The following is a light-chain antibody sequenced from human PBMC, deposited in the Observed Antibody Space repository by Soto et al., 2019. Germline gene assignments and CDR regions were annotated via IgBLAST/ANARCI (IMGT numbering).Light chain of an antibody. Sequence: DIVLTQSPGTLSLSPCERATLSCSASQSVTSSYLAWYQQKPGQAPRLLIYGASSRATDIPDRFSGSGSRTEFTLTISKLEPEDFAVYHCQQYGGSPRTFGQGTKVDIK. CDR1: QSVTSSY. V-gene: IGKV3-20*01. CDR2: GAS. J-gene: IGKJ1*01. CDR3: QQYGGSPRT.